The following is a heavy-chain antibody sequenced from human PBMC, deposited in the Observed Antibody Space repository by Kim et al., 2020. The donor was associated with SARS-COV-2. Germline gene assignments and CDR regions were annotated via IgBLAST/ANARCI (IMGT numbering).Heavy chain of an antibody. V-gene: IGHV4-39*01. CDR2: TYYSGNT. Sequence: SETLSLTCTVSGGSLSSSSYYWGWIRQPPGKGLEWIGTTYYSGNTYYNPSLKSRVTISVDTSNNQFSLKLGSVTAADTAVYYCARQQRYSSGWYVAFYY. CDR1: GGSLSSSSYY. CDR3: ARQQRYSSGWYVAFYY. D-gene: IGHD6-19*01. J-gene: IGHJ6*01.